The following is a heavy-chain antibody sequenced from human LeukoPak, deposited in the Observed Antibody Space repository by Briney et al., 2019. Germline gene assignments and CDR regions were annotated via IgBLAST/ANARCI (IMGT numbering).Heavy chain of an antibody. CDR1: GGSISSYY. J-gene: IGHJ6*02. D-gene: IGHD1-20*01. CDR3: ARHVITGSLNYYYGMDV. V-gene: IGHV4-59*08. Sequence: PSETLCLTCTASGGSISSYYWSWIRQPPGKGLEWIGYIYYSGSTNYNPSLKSRVTISVDTSKNQFSLKLSSVTAADTAVYYCARHVITGSLNYYYGMDVWGQGATVTVSS. CDR2: IYYSGST.